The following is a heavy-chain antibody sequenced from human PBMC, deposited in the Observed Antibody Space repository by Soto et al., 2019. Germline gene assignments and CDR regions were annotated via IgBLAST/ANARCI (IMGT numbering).Heavy chain of an antibody. CDR3: ATDRNYGGNYGGAFDI. J-gene: IGHJ3*02. Sequence: SETLSLTCTVSGGSISGHYWSWIRQPPGKGLEWVGYISYTGSTNYNPSLKSRVTMTEDTSTDTADMELSSLRSEDTAVYYCATDRNYGGNYGGAFDIWGQGTMVTVSS. D-gene: IGHD4-17*01. CDR2: ISYTGST. V-gene: IGHV4-59*11. CDR1: GGSISGHY.